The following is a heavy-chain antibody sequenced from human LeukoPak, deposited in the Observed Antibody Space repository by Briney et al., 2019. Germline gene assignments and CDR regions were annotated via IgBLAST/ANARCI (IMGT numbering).Heavy chain of an antibody. CDR1: GFTFSSYS. Sequence: GGSLTLSCAASGFTFSSYSMNWVRQAPGKGLEWVSYIISSSSTIYYAGSVKGGFTISRDNAKNSLYLQMNSRGAEDTAVYYCARDPYSGSYLAQGLDYWGQGTLVTVSS. V-gene: IGHV3-48*01. CDR2: IISSSSTI. CDR3: ARDPYSGSYLAQGLDY. D-gene: IGHD1-26*01. J-gene: IGHJ4*02.